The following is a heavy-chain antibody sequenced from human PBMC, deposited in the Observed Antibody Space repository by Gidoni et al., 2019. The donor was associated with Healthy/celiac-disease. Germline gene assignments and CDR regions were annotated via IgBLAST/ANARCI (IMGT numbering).Heavy chain of an antibody. V-gene: IGHV5-51*01. CDR2: IYPGDSDT. CDR1: EYSFNSYR. Sequence: EVQLVQAGAAGKKPGESLKISCKGSEYSFNSYRIGWVRQMPGKGLEGMGIIYPGDSDTRYSPSFQGQVTISADKSISTAYLQWSSLKASDTAMYYCARDLSIAVAGTPLNYFDYWGQGTLVTVSS. J-gene: IGHJ4*02. CDR3: ARDLSIAVAGTPLNYFDY. D-gene: IGHD6-19*01.